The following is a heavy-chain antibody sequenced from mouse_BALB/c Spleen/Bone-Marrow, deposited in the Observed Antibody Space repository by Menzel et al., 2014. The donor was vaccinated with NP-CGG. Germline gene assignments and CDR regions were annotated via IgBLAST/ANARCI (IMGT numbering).Heavy chain of an antibody. Sequence: EVKLVESGGGLVQPGGSLKFSCAASGFDFSRYWMSWVRQAPGKGLEWIGEINPGSNTINYTPSLKDKLIISRDNAKNTLYLQMSKVKSEDTALYYCARLGYYGWFAYWGQGTLVTVSA. CDR3: ARLGYYGWFAY. D-gene: IGHD2-3*01. V-gene: IGHV4-1*02. CDR2: INPGSNTI. CDR1: GFDFSRYW. J-gene: IGHJ3*01.